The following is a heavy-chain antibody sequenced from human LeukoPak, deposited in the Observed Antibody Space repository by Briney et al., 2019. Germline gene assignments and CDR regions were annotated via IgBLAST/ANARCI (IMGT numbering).Heavy chain of an antibody. V-gene: IGHV3-21*01. J-gene: IGHJ4*02. CDR1: GFTFSSYA. Sequence: GGSLRLSCAASGFTFSSYAMSWVRQAPGKGLEWVSSISSSSSYIYYADSVKGRFTISRDNAKNSLYLQMNSLRAEDTAVYYCARDQSYYDSSGYYFSDGFRGQGTLVTVSS. CDR2: ISSSSSYI. D-gene: IGHD3-22*01. CDR3: ARDQSYYDSSGYYFSDGF.